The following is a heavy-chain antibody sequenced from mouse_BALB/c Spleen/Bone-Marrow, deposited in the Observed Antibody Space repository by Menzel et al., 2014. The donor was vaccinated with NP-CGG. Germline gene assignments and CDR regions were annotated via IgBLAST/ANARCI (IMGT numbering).Heavy chain of an antibody. CDR2: IWSGGST. CDR3: ARYGNILDY. Sequence: VMLVESGPGLVQPSQSLSITCTVSGFSLTSYGVHWVRPSPGKGLEWLGVIWSGGSTDYNAAFISRLSISKDNSKSQVFFKMNSLQVNDTAIYYCARYGNILDYWGQGTTSTVSS. D-gene: IGHD1-1*01. J-gene: IGHJ2*01. CDR1: GFSLTSYG. V-gene: IGHV2-2*02.